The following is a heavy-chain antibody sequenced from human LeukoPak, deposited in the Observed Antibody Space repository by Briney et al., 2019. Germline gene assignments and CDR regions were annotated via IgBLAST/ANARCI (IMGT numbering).Heavy chain of an antibody. J-gene: IGHJ4*02. CDR3: ARDQNSYGSPFDY. Sequence: GGSLRLSCAASGFTFSSYSMNWVRQAPGKGLEWVSYISRSSGTIYYADSVKGRFTISRDNAKNSLYLQMNSLRAEDTAVYYCARDQNSYGSPFDYWGQGTLVTVSS. D-gene: IGHD5-18*01. V-gene: IGHV3-48*04. CDR1: GFTFSSYS. CDR2: ISRSSGTI.